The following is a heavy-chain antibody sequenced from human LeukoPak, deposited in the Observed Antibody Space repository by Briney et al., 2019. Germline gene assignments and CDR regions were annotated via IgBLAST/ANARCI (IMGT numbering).Heavy chain of an antibody. CDR2: INPSGGST. Sequence: ASVKVSCKASGYTFTSYYMHWVRQAPGQGLEWMGIINPSGGSTSYAQKFQGRVTMTRDTSTSTVYMELSSLRSEDTAVYYCARDRNYYDSSGYYYDYWGQGTLVTVSS. D-gene: IGHD3-22*01. J-gene: IGHJ4*02. V-gene: IGHV1-46*01. CDR1: GYTFTSYY. CDR3: ARDRNYYDSSGYYYDY.